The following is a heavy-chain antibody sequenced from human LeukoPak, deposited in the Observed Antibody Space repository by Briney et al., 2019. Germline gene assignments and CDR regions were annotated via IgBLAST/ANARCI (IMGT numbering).Heavy chain of an antibody. CDR1: GFTFSGYA. CDR3: ATWKTRGYDEFFDY. D-gene: IGHD5-12*01. CDR2: ISGSGSSS. J-gene: IGHJ4*02. V-gene: IGHV3-23*01. Sequence: PGGSLRLSCAASGFTFSGYAMSWVRHAPGKGLEWVSTISGSGSSSYYADSVKGQFTISRDNSKNTLYLQMNSLRPEDTAVYYCATWKTRGYDEFFDYWGQGTLVTVSS.